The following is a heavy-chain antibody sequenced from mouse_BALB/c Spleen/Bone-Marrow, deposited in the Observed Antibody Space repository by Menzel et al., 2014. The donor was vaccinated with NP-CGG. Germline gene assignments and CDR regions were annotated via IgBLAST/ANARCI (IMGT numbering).Heavy chain of an antibody. V-gene: IGHV5-12*02. CDR2: ISNGGGST. Sequence: DVHLVESGGGLVQPGGSLKLSCATSGFTFSDYYMYWVRQTPEKRLEWVAYISNGGGSTYYPGTVKGRFTISRDNAKNTLYLQMSRLKSEDTAMYYCARHRYFDYWGQGTTLTVSS. CDR1: GFTFSDYY. CDR3: ARHRYFDY. J-gene: IGHJ2*01.